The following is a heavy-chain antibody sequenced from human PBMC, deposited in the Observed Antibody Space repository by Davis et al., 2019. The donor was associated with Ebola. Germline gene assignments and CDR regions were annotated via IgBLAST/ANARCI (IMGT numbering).Heavy chain of an antibody. D-gene: IGHD4-17*01. CDR3: AKVGGGGDYG. CDR1: GFTFSSYA. J-gene: IGHJ4*02. V-gene: IGHV3-23*01. Sequence: GESLRLSCAASGFTFSSYAMSWVRQAPGKGLEWVSAISGSGGCTYYADSVKGRFTISRDNSKNTLYLQMNSLRAEDTAVYYCAKVGGGGDYGWGQGTLVTVSS. CDR2: ISGSGGCT.